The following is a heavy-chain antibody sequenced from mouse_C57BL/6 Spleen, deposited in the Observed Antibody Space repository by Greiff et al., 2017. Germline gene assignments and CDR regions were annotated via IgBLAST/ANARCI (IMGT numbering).Heavy chain of an antibody. V-gene: IGHV1-26*01. CDR3: ARPVNFDY. CDR1: GYTFTDYY. Sequence: EVQLQQSGPELVKPGASVTISCKASGYTFTDYYMNWVKQSHGKSLEWIGDINPNNGGTSYNQKFKGKATLTVDKSSSTAYMELRSLTSEDSAVYYCARPVNFDYWGQGTTLTVSS. J-gene: IGHJ2*01. CDR2: INPNNGGT.